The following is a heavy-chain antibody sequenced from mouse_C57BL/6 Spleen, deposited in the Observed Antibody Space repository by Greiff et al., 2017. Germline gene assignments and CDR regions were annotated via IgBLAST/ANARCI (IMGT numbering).Heavy chain of an antibody. CDR2: INPSNGGT. D-gene: IGHD2-5*01. CDR3: ARNLAYYSNYVGY. CDR1: GYTFTSYW. Sequence: QVQLQQPGTELVKPGASVKLSCKASGYTFTSYWMHWVKQRPGQGLEWIGNINPSNGGTNYNEKFKSKATLTVDKSSSTAYMQLSSLTSEDSAVYYWARNLAYYSNYVGYWGQGTTLTVSS. V-gene: IGHV1-53*01. J-gene: IGHJ2*01.